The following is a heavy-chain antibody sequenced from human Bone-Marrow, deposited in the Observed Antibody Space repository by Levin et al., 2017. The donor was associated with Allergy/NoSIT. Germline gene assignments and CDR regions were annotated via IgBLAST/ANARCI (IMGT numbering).Heavy chain of an antibody. CDR3: ARDDLPKSGSGLFDY. Sequence: ASVKVSCKASGYTFTSYYMHWVRQAPGQGLEWMGIINPSGGSTSYAQKFQGRVTMTRDTSTSTVYMELSSLRSEDTAVYYCARDDLPKSGSGLFDYWGQGTLVTVSS. V-gene: IGHV1-46*01. CDR2: INPSGGST. J-gene: IGHJ4*02. D-gene: IGHD3-10*01. CDR1: GYTFTSYY.